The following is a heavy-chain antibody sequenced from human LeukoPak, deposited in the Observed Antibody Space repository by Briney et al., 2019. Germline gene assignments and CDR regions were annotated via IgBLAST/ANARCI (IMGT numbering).Heavy chain of an antibody. CDR2: INHSGST. J-gene: IGHJ4*02. Sequence: SETLSLTCTVYGGSFSSGGYCWSWIRQHPGKGLEWIGKINHSGSTNYNPSLQSRVTIAADTSKNSFHLKLSSVPAADTAVYYCASGEMATPTWGQGTLVTVSS. CDR3: ASGEMATPT. D-gene: IGHD5-24*01. V-gene: IGHV4-34*01. CDR1: GGSFSSGGYC.